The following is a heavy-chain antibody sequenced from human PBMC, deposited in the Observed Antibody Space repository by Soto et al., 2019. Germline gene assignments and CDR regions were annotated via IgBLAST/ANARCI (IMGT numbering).Heavy chain of an antibody. Sequence: GASLKISCKTSGYSFTSYWIGWVRQMPGKGMEWMGNIYPYDSDTRYSPSFQGQVTISADQSITTAYLQWSGLRASDTAMYFCARHLVGSTRGNFDYWGQGTLVTVSS. D-gene: IGHD2-2*01. CDR1: GYSFTSYW. J-gene: IGHJ4*01. CDR2: IYPYDSDT. V-gene: IGHV5-51*01. CDR3: ARHLVGSTRGNFDY.